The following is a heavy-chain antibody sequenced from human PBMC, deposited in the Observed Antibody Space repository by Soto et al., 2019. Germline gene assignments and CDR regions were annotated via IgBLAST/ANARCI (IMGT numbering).Heavy chain of an antibody. CDR3: AHSRNLITEDAQVGDFDY. J-gene: IGHJ4*02. V-gene: IGHV2-5*01. CDR1: GFSLTTDGVG. CDR2: IYWNDDE. D-gene: IGHD3-10*01. Sequence: QITLKESGPTLVKPTQTLTLTCDFSGFSLTTDGVGVGWVRQPPGGALEWLSLIYWNDDERYSPSLKTRLTITKDPSKNQVDLIMTNMAHVDTATYYCAHSRNLITEDAQVGDFDYWGQGILETVSS.